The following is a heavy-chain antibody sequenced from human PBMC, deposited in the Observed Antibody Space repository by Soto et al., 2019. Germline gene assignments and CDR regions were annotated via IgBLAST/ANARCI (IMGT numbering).Heavy chain of an antibody. CDR2: INSDGSST. CDR1: GFTFSSYW. CDR3: ARVLVVPAASRYYYYGMDV. V-gene: IGHV3-74*01. Sequence: GGSLRLSCAASGFTFSSYWMHWVRQAPGKGLVWVSRINSDGSSTSYADSVKGRFTISRDNAKNTLYLQMNSLRAEDTAVYYCARVLVVPAASRYYYYGMDVWGQGTTVTVSS. D-gene: IGHD2-2*01. J-gene: IGHJ6*02.